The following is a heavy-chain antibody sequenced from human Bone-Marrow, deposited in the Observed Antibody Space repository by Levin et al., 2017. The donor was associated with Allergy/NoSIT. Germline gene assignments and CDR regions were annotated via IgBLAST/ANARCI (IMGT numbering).Heavy chain of an antibody. CDR3: RHSSLWGGYRYHSGYCDH. J-gene: IGHJ4*02. V-gene: IGHV2-5*02. D-gene: IGHD3-16*02. CDR2: IYWDDDR. CDR1: GFSLSTSGLG. Sequence: SGPTLVKPTQTLTLTCNFSGFSLSTSGLGVGWIRQPPGKALEWLALIYWDDDRRYSPFLQSRLTISKDTSKNQVVLTMTNMDSADTATYYCRHSSLWGGYRYHSGYCDHWGQGHLVTVSS.